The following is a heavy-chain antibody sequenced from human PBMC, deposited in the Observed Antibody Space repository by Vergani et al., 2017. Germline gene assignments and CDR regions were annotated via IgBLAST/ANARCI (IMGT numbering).Heavy chain of an antibody. CDR2: IYYSGST. Sequence: QVQLQESGPGLVKPSETLSLTCTVSGGSISSYYWSWIRQPPGKGLDWIGYIYYSGSTNYNPSLKSRVTISVATSTTQFSLKLSSVTAADTAVYYCARGTILEWLLSGWFDPWGQGTLVTVSS. V-gene: IGHV4-59*01. CDR3: ARGTILEWLLSGWFDP. J-gene: IGHJ5*02. D-gene: IGHD3-3*01. CDR1: GGSISSYY.